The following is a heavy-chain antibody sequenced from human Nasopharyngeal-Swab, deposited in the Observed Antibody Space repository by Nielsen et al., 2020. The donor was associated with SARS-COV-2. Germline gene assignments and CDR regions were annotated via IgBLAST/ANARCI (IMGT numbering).Heavy chain of an antibody. V-gene: IGHV3-30*18. D-gene: IGHD3-10*01. CDR1: GFSLNNYG. CDR2: ISYEGSKK. Sequence: GGSLRLSCAASGFSLNNYGMHWVRQAPGKGLEWVAVISYEGSKKFYVASVEGRFTISRDFSKNTLFLQMNSLRPEDTAIYYCAKANQIFWFGQFRNDAFDIWGQGTMVTVSS. J-gene: IGHJ3*02. CDR3: AKANQIFWFGQFRNDAFDI.